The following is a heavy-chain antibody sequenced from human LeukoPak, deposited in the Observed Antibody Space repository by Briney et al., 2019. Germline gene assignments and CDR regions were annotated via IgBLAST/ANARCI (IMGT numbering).Heavy chain of an antibody. CDR1: GFTFSNYA. CDR3: AKIPRMTAEYYYFDY. J-gene: IGHJ4*02. D-gene: IGHD2/OR15-2a*01. V-gene: IGHV3-23*01. Sequence: GGSLRLSCAASGFTFSNYAVSWVRQAPGKGLEWVSGISVSRGSTYYGDPVKGRFTISRDNSKNTLYLLMNTLRAEDTAVYYCAKIPRMTAEYYYFDYWGQGTLVTVSS. CDR2: ISVSRGST.